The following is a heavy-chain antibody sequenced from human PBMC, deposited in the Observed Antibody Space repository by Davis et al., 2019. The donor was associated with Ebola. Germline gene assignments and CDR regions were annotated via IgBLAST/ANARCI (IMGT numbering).Heavy chain of an antibody. CDR2: IIPILGIA. CDR3: ARAPGEWELLYFDY. CDR1: GGTFSSYA. Sequence: AASVKVSCKASGGTFSSYAISWVRQAPGQGLEWMGGIIPILGIANYAQKFQGRVTITADKSTSTAYMELSSLRSEDTAVYYCARAPGEWELLYFDYWGQGTLVTVSS. J-gene: IGHJ4*02. D-gene: IGHD1-26*01. V-gene: IGHV1-69*10.